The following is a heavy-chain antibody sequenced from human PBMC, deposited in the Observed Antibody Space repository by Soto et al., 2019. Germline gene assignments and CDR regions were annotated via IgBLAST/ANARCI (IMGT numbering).Heavy chain of an antibody. D-gene: IGHD3-10*01. V-gene: IGHV3-30*18. Sequence: PGGSLRLSCAASGFTFSSYGMHWVRQAPGKGLESVAVISYDGSNKYYADSVKGRFTISRDNSKNTLYLQMNSLRAEDTAVYYCAKDLRVLSLARYYGMDVWGQGTTVTVSS. J-gene: IGHJ6*02. CDR2: ISYDGSNK. CDR3: AKDLRVLSLARYYGMDV. CDR1: GFTFSSYG.